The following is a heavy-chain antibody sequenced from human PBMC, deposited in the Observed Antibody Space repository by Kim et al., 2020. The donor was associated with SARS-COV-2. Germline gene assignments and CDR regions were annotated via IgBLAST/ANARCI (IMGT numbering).Heavy chain of an antibody. CDR3: ARAGYGSGRPASYYYYDSMEV. J-gene: IGHJ6*02. V-gene: IGHV4-30-2*01. CDR1: GGSISSGGYS. D-gene: IGHD3-10*01. CDR2: IYHSGST. Sequence: SETLSLTCAVSGGSISSGGYSWSWIRQPPGKGLEWIGYIYHSGSTYYNPSLKSRVTISVDRSKNQFSLKLSSVTAADTAVYYCARAGYGSGRPASYYYYDSMEVWGQGTTGTVSS.